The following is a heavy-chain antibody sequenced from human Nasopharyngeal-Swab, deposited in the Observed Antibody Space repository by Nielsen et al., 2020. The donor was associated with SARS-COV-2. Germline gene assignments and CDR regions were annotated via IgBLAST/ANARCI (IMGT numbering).Heavy chain of an antibody. V-gene: IGHV1-69*13. CDR2: IIPIFGTA. J-gene: IGHJ4*02. CDR3: ARSGYSNSDIDY. Sequence: SVQVSCNASGGTFSSYAISWVRQAPGQGLEWMGGIIPIFGTADYAQKFQDRVTITADESTSTAYMELSSLRSEDTAVYYCARSGYSNSDIDYWGQGTLVTVSS. CDR1: GGTFSSYA. D-gene: IGHD6-6*01.